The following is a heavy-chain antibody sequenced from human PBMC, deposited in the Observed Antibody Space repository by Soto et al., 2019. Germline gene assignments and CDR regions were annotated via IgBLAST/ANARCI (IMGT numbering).Heavy chain of an antibody. CDR3: AIDGSHSWVVAALTKNWFDP. CDR2: INAGNGNT. Sequence: GASVKVSCTASGYTFTSYAMHWVRQAPGQRLERMGWINAGNGNTKYSQKFQGRVTITRDTSASTAYMERSSLRSEDTAVYYCAIDGSHSWVVAALTKNWFDPWGQGTLVTVS. CDR1: GYTFTSYA. D-gene: IGHD2-15*01. V-gene: IGHV1-3*01. J-gene: IGHJ5*02.